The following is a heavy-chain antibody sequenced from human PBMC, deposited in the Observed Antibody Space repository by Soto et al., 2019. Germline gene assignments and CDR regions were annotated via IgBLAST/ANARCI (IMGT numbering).Heavy chain of an antibody. CDR2: ISYDGSYK. J-gene: IGHJ4*02. Sequence: VGSLRLSCAASGLTCSGYAMHWVRQATGKGLEWVAVISYDGSYKYYADSVKGRFTISRDNSKNTLYLQMNSLRAEDTAVYYCAKGGGSSLRGFFDYWGQGTLVTVSS. V-gene: IGHV3-30*04. D-gene: IGHD1-26*01. CDR3: AKGGGSSLRGFFDY. CDR1: GLTCSGYA.